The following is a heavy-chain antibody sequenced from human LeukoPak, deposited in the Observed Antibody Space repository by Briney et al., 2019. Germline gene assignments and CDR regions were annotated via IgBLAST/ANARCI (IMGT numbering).Heavy chain of an antibody. Sequence: ASVRVSCKASGYTFTNYYLHWVRQAHGHGLEWMAIINPSDGGTYYEQKLQGRVTVTRDTSTSTVYMELSSLRSEDTAVYYCARDTRTMTAVTRGQHYYYGLDVWGQGTTVTVSS. CDR2: INPSDGGT. V-gene: IGHV1-46*01. CDR1: GYTFTNYY. J-gene: IGHJ6*02. D-gene: IGHD4-17*01. CDR3: ARDTRTMTAVTRGQHYYYGLDV.